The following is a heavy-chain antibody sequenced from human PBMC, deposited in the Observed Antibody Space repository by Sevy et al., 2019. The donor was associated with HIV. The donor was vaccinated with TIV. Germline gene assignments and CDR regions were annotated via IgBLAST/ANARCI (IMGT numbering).Heavy chain of an antibody. Sequence: GGSLRLSCAVSGFSFDSYGMTWVRQAPGKGLEWVSGISGSGTRTYYADSVKGRFIISRDNSKNTLYLQMNSLRSEDTGIYYCAKGGGGHYDPDEIGYYFYYYNMDVWGKWTPVTVSS. D-gene: IGHD3-22*01. CDR3: AKGGGGHYDPDEIGYYFYYYNMDV. J-gene: IGHJ6*03. CDR1: GFSFDSYG. CDR2: ISGSGTRT. V-gene: IGHV3-23*01.